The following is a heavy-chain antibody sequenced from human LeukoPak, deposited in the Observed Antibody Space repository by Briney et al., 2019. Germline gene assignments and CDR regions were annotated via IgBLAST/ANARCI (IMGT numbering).Heavy chain of an antibody. Sequence: PGGSLRLSCAASGFTFSSYAMSWVRQAPGKGLEWVSGISGSGVTTYDADSVKGRFTVSRDNSKNTLYLQMNSLRAEDTAVYYCAKSHYYGSGGDAFDIWGQGTMVTVSS. CDR3: AKSHYYGSGGDAFDI. CDR1: GFTFSSYA. D-gene: IGHD3-10*01. CDR2: ISGSGVTT. V-gene: IGHV3-23*01. J-gene: IGHJ3*02.